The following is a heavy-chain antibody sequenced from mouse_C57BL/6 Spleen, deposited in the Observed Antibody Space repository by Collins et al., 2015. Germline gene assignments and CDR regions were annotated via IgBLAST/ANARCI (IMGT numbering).Heavy chain of an antibody. V-gene: IGHV6-3*01. J-gene: IGHJ4*01. CDR1: GFTFSNYW. CDR3: IRMSYYAMDY. Sequence: EVKLEESGGGLVQPGGSMKLSCVASGFTFSNYWMNWVRQSPEKGLEWVAQIRLKSDNYATHYAESVKGRFTISRDDSKSSVYLQMNNLRAEDTGIYYCIRMSYYAMDYWGQGTSVTVSS. D-gene: IGHD3-2*02. CDR2: IRLKSDNYAT.